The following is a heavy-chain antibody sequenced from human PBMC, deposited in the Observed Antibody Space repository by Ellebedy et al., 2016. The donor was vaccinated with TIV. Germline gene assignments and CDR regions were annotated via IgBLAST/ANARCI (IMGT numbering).Heavy chain of an antibody. CDR3: ARQGLYGSGSYDAFDI. CDR2: IYYSGST. CDR1: GDSISSYF. V-gene: IGHV4-59*08. D-gene: IGHD3-10*01. J-gene: IGHJ3*02. Sequence: SETLSLTCTVSGDSISSYFWSWIRQPPGKGLEWIGYIYYSGSTNYNPSLKSRVTISVDTSKNQFSLKLSSVTAADTAVYYCARQGLYGSGSYDAFDIWGQGTMVTVSS.